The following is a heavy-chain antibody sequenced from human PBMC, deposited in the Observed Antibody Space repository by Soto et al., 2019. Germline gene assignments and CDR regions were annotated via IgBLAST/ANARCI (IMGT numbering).Heavy chain of an antibody. V-gene: IGHV4-61*01. CDR2: IYYSGST. Sequence: SETLSLTCTVSGCSVSSGSYYWSWIRQPPGKGLEWIGYIYYSGSTNYNPSLKSRVTISVDTSKNQFSLELSSVTAADTAVFYCARGLGGYDSSAFAHYYYGMDVWGQGTTVTVSS. D-gene: IGHD3-22*01. CDR1: GCSVSSGSYY. CDR3: ARGLGGYDSSAFAHYYYGMDV. J-gene: IGHJ6*02.